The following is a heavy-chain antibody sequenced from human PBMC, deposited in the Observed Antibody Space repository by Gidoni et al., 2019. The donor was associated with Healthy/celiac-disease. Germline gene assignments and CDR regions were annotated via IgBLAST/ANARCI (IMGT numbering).Heavy chain of an antibody. CDR2: ISSYNGNT. J-gene: IGHJ4*02. V-gene: IGHV1-18*04. D-gene: IGHD3-22*01. CDR3: AREGDYYDSSGYLSLGNDY. Sequence: QVQLVQSGAEVKQPGASVKVSFKASGYTFTSDGISWVREAPVQGLEWMGWISSYNGNTNYAQKIEGRVTMTTDTSTSTAYMELRSLRSDDTAVYYCAREGDYYDSSGYLSLGNDYWGQGTLVTVSS. CDR1: GYTFTSDG.